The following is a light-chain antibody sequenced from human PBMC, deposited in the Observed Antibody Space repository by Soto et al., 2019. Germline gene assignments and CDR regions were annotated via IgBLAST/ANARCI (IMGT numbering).Light chain of an antibody. CDR1: SGHSSYA. CDR2: LNNDGSH. CDR3: QTWGTGFQV. V-gene: IGLV4-69*01. Sequence: QSVLTQSPSASASLGASVKLTCTLSSGHSSYAIAWHQMQPGKGPRYLMDLNNDGSHTKGDGIPDRFSGSSSGAERYLIISSIQSEDEADYYCQTWGTGFQVFGGGTKVTVL. J-gene: IGLJ2*01.